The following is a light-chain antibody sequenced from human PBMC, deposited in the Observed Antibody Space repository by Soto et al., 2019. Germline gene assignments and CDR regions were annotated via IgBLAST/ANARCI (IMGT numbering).Light chain of an antibody. V-gene: IGKV3-15*01. J-gene: IGKJ2*01. CDR1: QSVSSN. CDR2: GAS. CDR3: QHYNNWPFT. Sequence: EIVMTQSPATLSVSPGERATLSCRASQSVSSNLAWYQQKPGQAPTLLIYGASARPTGIPARFSGSGSGTEFTLTISSLQSEDFAVYYCQHYNNWPFTFGQGTKLEIK.